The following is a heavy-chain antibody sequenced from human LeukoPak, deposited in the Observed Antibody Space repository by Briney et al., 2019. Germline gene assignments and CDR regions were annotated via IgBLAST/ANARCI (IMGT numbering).Heavy chain of an antibody. CDR1: GVSISSYY. V-gene: IGHV3-7*01. Sequence: ETLSLTCTVSGVSISSYYWSWIRQPPGKGLEWVANIKQDGSKKYYADSVKGRFTISRDNAKNTLYLQMNSLRAEDTAVYYCARGSPYFYGTDLDYWGQGTLVTVSS. D-gene: IGHD3-10*01. CDR3: ARGSPYFYGTDLDY. J-gene: IGHJ4*02. CDR2: IKQDGSKK.